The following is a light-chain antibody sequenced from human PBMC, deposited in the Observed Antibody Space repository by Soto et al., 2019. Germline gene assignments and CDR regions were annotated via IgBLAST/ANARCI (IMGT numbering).Light chain of an antibody. Sequence: IQLTQSPSSLSASVGDRVTITCRASQGIDSYLAWYQQRPGKVPQLLIYETSILQSGVSSRFSGSGSGTEFTLTISGLLPEDFATYHCQQLNTLPFTFGQGTLLEI. J-gene: IGKJ5*01. CDR2: ETS. CDR1: QGIDSY. CDR3: QQLNTLPFT. V-gene: IGKV1-9*01.